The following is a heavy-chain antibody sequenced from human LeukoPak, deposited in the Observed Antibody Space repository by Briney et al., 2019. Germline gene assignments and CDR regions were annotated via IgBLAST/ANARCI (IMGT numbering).Heavy chain of an antibody. CDR2: INPNSGGT. Sequence: GASVKVSCKASGYTFTGYYMHWVRQAPGQGLEWMGWINPNSGGTNYAQKFQGRVTMTRDTSISTAYMELSRLRSDDTAVYYCARARSVYDFWSYYYYMDVWGKGTTVIVSS. D-gene: IGHD3-3*01. CDR1: GYTFTGYY. J-gene: IGHJ6*03. V-gene: IGHV1-2*02. CDR3: ARARSVYDFWSYYYYMDV.